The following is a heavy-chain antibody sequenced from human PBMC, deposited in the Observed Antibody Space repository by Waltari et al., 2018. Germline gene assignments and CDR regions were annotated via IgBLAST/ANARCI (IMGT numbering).Heavy chain of an antibody. CDR3: ARLELETNWFDP. CDR2: IYHSGST. CDR1: GYSISSGYY. D-gene: IGHD1-1*01. Sequence: QVQLQESGPGLVKPSETLSLTCAVSGYSISSGYYWGWIRQPPGKGLEWIGSIYHSGSTYYNPSLKRRVTISVDTSKNQFSLKLSSVTAADTAVYYCARLELETNWFDPWGQGTLVTVSS. V-gene: IGHV4-38-2*01. J-gene: IGHJ5*02.